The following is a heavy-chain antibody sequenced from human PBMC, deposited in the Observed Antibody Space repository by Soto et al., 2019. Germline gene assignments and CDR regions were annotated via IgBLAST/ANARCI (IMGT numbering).Heavy chain of an antibody. CDR1: GYTFATYA. V-gene: IGHV1-3*01. CDR3: ARDFVWSRGYYYHYGMDV. CDR2: INAGNGNV. Sequence: QAHFVQSGAEVKKPGASVKVSCKASGYTFATYAVHWVRQTPGQRLEWLGCINAGNGNVKYSQKFQDRVTITRDTSATTAYMELSSLTSEDTAIYYCARDFVWSRGYYYHYGMDVWGQGTTVTVSS. D-gene: IGHD3-10*01. J-gene: IGHJ6*02.